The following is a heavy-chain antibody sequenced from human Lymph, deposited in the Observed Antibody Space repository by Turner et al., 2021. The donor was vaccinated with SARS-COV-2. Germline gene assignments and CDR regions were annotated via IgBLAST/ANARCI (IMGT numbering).Heavy chain of an antibody. D-gene: IGHD2-15*01. J-gene: IGHJ6*02. V-gene: IGHV1-24*01. CDR1: GYTLTELS. Sequence: QFQLVQSGAEVKKPGASVRVSCKVSGYTLTELSMHWVRQAPGKGLEGMGGFDPEDGEIIYAQKFQGRVTMTEDTSTDTAYMELSSLRSEDTAVYYCATVLCTGSSCYYYGMDVWGQGTTVTVSS. CDR3: ATVLCTGSSCYYYGMDV. CDR2: FDPEDGEI.